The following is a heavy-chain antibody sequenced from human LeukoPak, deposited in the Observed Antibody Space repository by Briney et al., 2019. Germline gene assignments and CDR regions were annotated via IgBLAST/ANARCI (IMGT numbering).Heavy chain of an antibody. CDR3: ARKPYYYDSSGYSGGFDY. V-gene: IGHV4-34*01. J-gene: IGHJ4*02. D-gene: IGHD3-22*01. CDR2: XNHSGST. Sequence: WXWXXXXPGKGLEWIGEXNHSGSTNYNPSLKSRVTISVDTSKNQFSLKLSSVTAADTAVYYCARKPYYYDSSGYSGGFDYWGQGTLVTVSS.